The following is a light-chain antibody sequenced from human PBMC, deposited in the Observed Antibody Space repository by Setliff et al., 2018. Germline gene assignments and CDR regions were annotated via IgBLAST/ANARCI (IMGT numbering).Light chain of an antibody. CDR1: DIESKN. V-gene: IGLV3-21*03. J-gene: IGLJ3*02. Sequence: SYELTQPPSVSVAPGKTARITCGGNDIESKNVHWYQQKPGQAPVLVVYDDSDRPSGISERFSGSNSGNTATLTISSVEAGDEADYYCQVWDSSGDPWVFDGGTQLTV. CDR3: QVWDSSGDPWV. CDR2: DDS.